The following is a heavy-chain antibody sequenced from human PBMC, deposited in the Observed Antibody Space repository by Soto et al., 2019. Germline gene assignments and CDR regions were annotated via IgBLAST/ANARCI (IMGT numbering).Heavy chain of an antibody. CDR1: GFTFSSYS. J-gene: IGHJ4*02. D-gene: IGHD5-12*01. CDR2: ITSSSTTI. CDR3: ARETSYGGYAY. V-gene: IGHV3-48*01. Sequence: VLLVESGGGLVQPGGSLRLSCAAFGFTFSSYSMNWVRQAPGKGLEWVSYITSSSTTIHYADSVKGRFTISRDNAKNSLYLQMNSLRAEDTAVYYCARETSYGGYAYWGQGTLVTVSS.